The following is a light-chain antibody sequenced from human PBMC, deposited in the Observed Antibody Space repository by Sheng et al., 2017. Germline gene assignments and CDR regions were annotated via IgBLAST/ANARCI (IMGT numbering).Light chain of an antibody. CDR2: GAS. V-gene: IGKV1-27*01. Sequence: DIQMTQSPSSLSASVGDRVTITCRASQDITSYLAWFQQKPGKVPRLLIYGASTLQSGVPDRFSGSGSGTDFTLKISRVEAEDVGVYFCMQALQTPPTFGQGTKVQIK. J-gene: IGKJ1*01. CDR3: MQALQTPPT. CDR1: QDITSY.